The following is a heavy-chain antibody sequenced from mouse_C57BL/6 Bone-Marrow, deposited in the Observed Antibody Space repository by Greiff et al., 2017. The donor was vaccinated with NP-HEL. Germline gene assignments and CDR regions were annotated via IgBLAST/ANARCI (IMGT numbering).Heavy chain of an antibody. V-gene: IGHV1-55*01. CDR1: GYTFTSYW. CDR3: ARRPPWFAY. CDR2: IYPGSGST. J-gene: IGHJ3*01. Sequence: QVQLQQSGAELVKPGASVKMSCKASGYTFTSYWITWVKQRPGQGLEWIGDIYPGSGSTNYNEKFKSKATLTVDTSSSTSYMQRSSLTSEDSAVYYCARRPPWFAYWGQGTLVTVSA.